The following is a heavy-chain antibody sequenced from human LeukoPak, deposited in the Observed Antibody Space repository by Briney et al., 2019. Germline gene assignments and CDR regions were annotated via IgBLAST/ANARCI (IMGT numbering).Heavy chain of an antibody. D-gene: IGHD3-10*01. Sequence: ASVKVSCKASGYTFTSYGISWVREAPGQGLEWMGWISAYNGNTNYAQKLQGRVTMTTDTSTSTAYMELRSLRSDDTAVYYCARDRGSWFGELFRYYYYYYYMDVWGKGTTVTISS. CDR3: ARDRGSWFGELFRYYYYYYYMDV. V-gene: IGHV1-18*01. CDR2: ISAYNGNT. CDR1: GYTFTSYG. J-gene: IGHJ6*03.